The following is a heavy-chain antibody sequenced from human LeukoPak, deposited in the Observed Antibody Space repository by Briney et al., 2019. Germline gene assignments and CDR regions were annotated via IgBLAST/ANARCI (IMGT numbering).Heavy chain of an antibody. CDR2: INHSGST. Sequence: PSETLSLTCAVYGGSFSGYYWSWIRQPPGKGLEWIGEINHSGSTNYNPSLKSRVTISVDTSKNQFSLKLSSVTAADTAVYYCARSYSSSWHLGYWGQGTLVTVSS. CDR1: GGSFSGYY. V-gene: IGHV4-34*01. CDR3: ARSYSSSWHLGY. J-gene: IGHJ4*02. D-gene: IGHD6-13*01.